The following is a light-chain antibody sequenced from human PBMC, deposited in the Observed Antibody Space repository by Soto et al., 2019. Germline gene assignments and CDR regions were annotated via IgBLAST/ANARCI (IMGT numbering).Light chain of an antibody. CDR2: AAS. V-gene: IGKV1-12*01. J-gene: IGKJ1*01. Sequence: DIQLTQSPSSVSASVGDSLTISCRASQGISSWLAWYQQKPGKAPKLLIYAASNLQSGVPSRFSSSGSETEFTLTISSLQPEDFATYYCQQAHNFPWTFGQGTKVEIK. CDR1: QGISSW. CDR3: QQAHNFPWT.